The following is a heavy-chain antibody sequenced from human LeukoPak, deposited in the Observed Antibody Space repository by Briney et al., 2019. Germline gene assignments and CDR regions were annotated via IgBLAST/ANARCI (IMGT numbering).Heavy chain of an antibody. J-gene: IGHJ4*02. CDR1: GFTFSSYA. CDR3: ARETGSAVGSTDFDY. D-gene: IGHD4-17*01. V-gene: IGHV3-30-3*01. Sequence: GGSLRLSCAASGFTFSSYAMNWVRQAPGKGLEWVAVISYDGSNKYYADSVKGRFTISRDNSKNTLYLQMNSLRAEDTAVYYCARETGSAVGSTDFDYWGQGTLVTVSS. CDR2: ISYDGSNK.